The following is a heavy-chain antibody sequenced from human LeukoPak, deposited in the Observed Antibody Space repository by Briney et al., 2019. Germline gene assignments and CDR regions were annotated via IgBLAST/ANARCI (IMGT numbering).Heavy chain of an antibody. D-gene: IGHD1-26*01. CDR3: ARAQRYSGSPQVVYNWFDP. CDR1: GGSISSCY. CDR2: IYTSGST. Sequence: PSETLSLTCTVSGGSISSCYWSWIRQPAGKGLEWIGRIYTSGSTNYNPSLKSRVTMSVDTSKNQFSLKLSSVTAADTAVYYCARAQRYSGSPQVVYNWFDPWGQGTLVTVSS. J-gene: IGHJ5*02. V-gene: IGHV4-4*07.